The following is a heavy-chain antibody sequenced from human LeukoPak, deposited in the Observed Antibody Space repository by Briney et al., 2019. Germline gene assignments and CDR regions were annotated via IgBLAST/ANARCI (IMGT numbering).Heavy chain of an antibody. CDR2: TCYRSTWYN. CDR3: ARRLTQYDCFDP. V-gene: IGHV6-1*01. CDR1: GDSVSSNSVT. J-gene: IGHJ5*02. D-gene: IGHD2-2*01. Sequence: SQTLSLTCAISGDSVSSNSVTWNWIRQSPSRGLEWLGRTCYRSTWYNDYAVSVRGRITVNPDTSKNQFSLHLNSVTPEDTAIYYCARRLTQYDCFDPWGQGILVTVSS.